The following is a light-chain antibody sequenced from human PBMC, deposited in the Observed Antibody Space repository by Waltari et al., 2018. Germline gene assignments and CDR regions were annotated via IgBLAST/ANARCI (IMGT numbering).Light chain of an antibody. CDR3: QEYFRGWT. CDR1: QSILYVSNDKNY. V-gene: IGKV4-1*01. J-gene: IGKJ1*01. Sequence: DIVMTQFPDSLAVSLGERATINCKSSQSILYVSNDKNYLAWYQPNPGQPPKLLIYWASIRQTGVPGRFRGSGSGYDFTLTISSLQADGVGVYYCQEYFRGWTFGQGTRLEIK. CDR2: WAS.